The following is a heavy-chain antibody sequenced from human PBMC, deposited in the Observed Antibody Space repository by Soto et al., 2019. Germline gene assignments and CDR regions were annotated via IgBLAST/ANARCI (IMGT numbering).Heavy chain of an antibody. D-gene: IGHD3-3*01. J-gene: IGHJ4*02. V-gene: IGHV3-64*04. CDR3: ARSRGRDFWSGAYYFDY. CDR1: GFTFSSHA. CDR2: ISSGGDST. Sequence: GSLRLSCSASGFTFSSHAMHWVRQAPGKGLEYVSAISSGGDSTSLKSRLTISKDTSKSQVVLTMTNMDPVDTATYYCARSRGRDFWSGAYYFDYWGQGTLVTVSS.